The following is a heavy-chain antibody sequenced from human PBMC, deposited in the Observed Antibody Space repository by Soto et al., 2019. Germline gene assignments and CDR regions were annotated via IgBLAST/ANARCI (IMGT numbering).Heavy chain of an antibody. V-gene: IGHV4-59*01. J-gene: IGHJ5*02. D-gene: IGHD2-15*01. CDR3: ARRAVVAVTGSLDNWLDP. CDR2: VYNSGST. Sequence: PSETLSLTCTVSGGSITSYNWNWLRQPPGKALEWIGYVYNSGSTNYNPSLKSRVTISVDTSKNQFSLKVNSVTAADTAVYYCARRAVVAVTGSLDNWLDPWGQGILVIVSS. CDR1: GGSITSYN.